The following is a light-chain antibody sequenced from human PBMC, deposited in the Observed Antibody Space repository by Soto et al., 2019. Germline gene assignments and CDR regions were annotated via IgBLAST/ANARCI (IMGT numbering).Light chain of an antibody. CDR1: NIGSQS. V-gene: IGLV3-21*04. Sequence: SYELTQPPSVSVAPGKTASLTCGGNNIGSQSVHWYQHKPGQAPVLVISYDADRPSGLPERFSGSRSGNTATLSISGVEAGDEAVYYCQVWDTNSDHVVFGGGTKLTVL. CDR2: YDA. CDR3: QVWDTNSDHVV. J-gene: IGLJ3*02.